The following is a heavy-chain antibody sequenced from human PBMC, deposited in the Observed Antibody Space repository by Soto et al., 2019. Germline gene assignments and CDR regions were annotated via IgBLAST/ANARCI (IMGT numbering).Heavy chain of an antibody. CDR3: VRHRNWKVDY. Sequence: SETPSLTCTVSGGSIRSSTYQWGWIRQPPGRGLEWIGSAYYSESTYYNPSLKSRVAVSVDTSKNQFSLKVTSVTAADTAVYYCVRHRNWKVDYWGQGTLVTVSS. V-gene: IGHV4-39*01. CDR1: GGSIRSSTYQ. D-gene: IGHD1-1*01. CDR2: AYYSEST. J-gene: IGHJ4*02.